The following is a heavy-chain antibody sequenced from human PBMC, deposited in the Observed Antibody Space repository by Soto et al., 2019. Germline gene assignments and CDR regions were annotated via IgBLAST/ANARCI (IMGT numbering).Heavy chain of an antibody. Sequence: GGSLRLSCAASGFTFSSYGMHWVRQAPGKGLEWVAVISYDGSNKYYADSVKGRFTISRDNSKNTLYLQMNSLRAEDTAVYYCAKDFWDIVATISVAVAGNYFDYWGQGTLVTVSS. CDR2: ISYDGSNK. CDR3: AKDFWDIVATISVAVAGNYFDY. V-gene: IGHV3-30*18. J-gene: IGHJ4*02. CDR1: GFTFSSYG. D-gene: IGHD5-12*01.